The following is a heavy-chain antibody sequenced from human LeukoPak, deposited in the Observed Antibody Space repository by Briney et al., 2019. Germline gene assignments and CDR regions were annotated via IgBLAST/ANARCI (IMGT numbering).Heavy chain of an antibody. CDR3: ARDDYGPATY. Sequence: GGSLRLSCAASGFTFSNHWMSWVRQAPGKGLEWVANMNLDGSEKYYVDSVKGRFTISRDNAKNSLYLQMNSLTAEDTAVYYCARDDYGPATYGGQGTLVAVSS. CDR1: GFTFSNHW. V-gene: IGHV3-7*01. J-gene: IGHJ4*02. CDR2: MNLDGSEK. D-gene: IGHD4-17*01.